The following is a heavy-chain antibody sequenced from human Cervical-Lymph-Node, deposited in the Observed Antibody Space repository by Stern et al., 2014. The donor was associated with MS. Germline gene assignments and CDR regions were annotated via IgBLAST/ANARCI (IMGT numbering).Heavy chain of an antibody. CDR1: GYTLTSYY. V-gene: IGHV1-46*01. CDR3: ASGRLDY. D-gene: IGHD5-12*01. CDR2: INPSGDST. Sequence: QVQLVQSGAEVKKPGASVKVSCKAPGYTLTSYYIHWVRQAPGQGLDWMGMINPSGDSTTYAQKFQGRITMTRDTSTSTVYMEVTSLTSDDTAVYYCASGRLDYWGQGTPVTVSP. J-gene: IGHJ4*02.